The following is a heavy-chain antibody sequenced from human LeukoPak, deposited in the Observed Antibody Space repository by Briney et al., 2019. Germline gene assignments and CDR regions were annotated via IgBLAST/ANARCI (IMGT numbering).Heavy chain of an antibody. CDR3: ARVRVIVVTDYCGGDCSSDY. D-gene: IGHD2-21*02. Sequence: ASVKVSCKASGYTFTNYGISWVRQAPGQGLEWMGWISPYNGNTNYAQKVQGRVTITTDTSTSTAYMELRSLRSDGTAVYYCARVRVIVVTDYCGGDCSSDYWGQGTPVTVSS. J-gene: IGHJ4*02. CDR1: GYTFTNYG. CDR2: ISPYNGNT. V-gene: IGHV1-18*01.